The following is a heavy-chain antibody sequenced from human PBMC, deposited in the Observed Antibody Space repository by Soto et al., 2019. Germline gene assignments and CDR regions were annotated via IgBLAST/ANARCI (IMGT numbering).Heavy chain of an antibody. CDR3: AKDLGDSSGWYFTYAFDI. CDR1: GFTFSNYA. V-gene: IGHV3-64D*08. J-gene: IGHJ3*02. Sequence: GGSLRLSCSASGFTFSNYAMHWVRQAPGKGLEYVSTLSSGGSSTYYGDSVKGRSTVSRDNSKNTLYLQMSSLRVEDTAVYYCAKDLGDSSGWYFTYAFDIWGQGTMVTVSS. CDR2: LSSGGSST. D-gene: IGHD6-19*01.